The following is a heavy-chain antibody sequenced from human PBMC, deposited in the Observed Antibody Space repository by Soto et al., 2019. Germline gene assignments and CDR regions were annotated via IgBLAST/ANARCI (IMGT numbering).Heavy chain of an antibody. Sequence: EVQLVESGGGLVQPGRSLRLSCAASGFTFDDYAMHWVRQAPGKGLEWVSGISWNSGSIGYADSVKGRFTISRDNAKNSLYLQMNSLRAEDTAVYYCAKVSLSYSSGWYYFDYWGQGTLVTVSS. D-gene: IGHD6-19*01. CDR2: ISWNSGSI. J-gene: IGHJ4*02. V-gene: IGHV3-9*01. CDR1: GFTFDDYA. CDR3: AKVSLSYSSGWYYFDY.